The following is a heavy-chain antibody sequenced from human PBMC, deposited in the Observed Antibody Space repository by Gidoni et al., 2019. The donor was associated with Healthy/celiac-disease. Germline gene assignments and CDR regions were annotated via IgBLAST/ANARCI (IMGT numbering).Heavy chain of an antibody. D-gene: IGHD2-2*01. J-gene: IGHJ3*02. Sequence: QVQLVESGGGVVQPGRSLRLSCAASGFTFGSYGMHWVRQAPGKGLEWVAVIWYDGSNKYYADSVKGRFTISRDNSKNTLYLQMNSLRAEDTAVYYCASGYCSSTSCPDAFDIWGQGTMVTVSS. V-gene: IGHV3-33*01. CDR1: GFTFGSYG. CDR2: IWYDGSNK. CDR3: ASGYCSSTSCPDAFDI.